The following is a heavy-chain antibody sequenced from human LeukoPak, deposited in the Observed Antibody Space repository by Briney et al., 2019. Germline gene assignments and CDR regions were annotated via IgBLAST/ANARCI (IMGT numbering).Heavy chain of an antibody. J-gene: IGHJ4*02. CDR2: INANSGGT. D-gene: IGHD1-26*01. CDR1: EYTFADYF. CDR3: ARDVSSTPNWEFDY. V-gene: IGHV1-2*06. Sequence: ASVKVSCKTSEYTFADYFIHWVRQAPGQGLECIGRINANSGGTEYEQKFQGRVTMTRDTSISTAYVEVNWLISDDTAIYYCARDVSSTPNWEFDYWGQGTLVTVSS.